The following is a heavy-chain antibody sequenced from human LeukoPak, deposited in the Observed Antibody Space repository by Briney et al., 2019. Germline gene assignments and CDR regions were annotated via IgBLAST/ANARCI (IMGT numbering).Heavy chain of an antibody. D-gene: IGHD5-12*01. CDR3: ARHGGYSGLHYLDY. CDR2: IYYSGST. CDR1: GGSISSSSYY. J-gene: IGHJ4*02. V-gene: IGHV4-39*01. Sequence: SETLSLTCTVSGGSISSSSYYWGWIRQPPGKGLEWIGSIYYSGSTYYNPSLKSRVTISVDTSKNQFSLKLSSVTAADTAVYYCARHGGYSGLHYLDYWGQGTLVTVSS.